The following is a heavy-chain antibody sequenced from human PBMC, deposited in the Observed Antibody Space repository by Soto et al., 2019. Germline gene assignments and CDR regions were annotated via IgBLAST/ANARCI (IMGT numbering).Heavy chain of an antibody. CDR3: ARDPIGGGAPYYFDY. Sequence: SSVKVSCKASGVTFSSYAISWVRQAPGQGLEWMGGIIPIFGTANYAQKFQGRVTITADESTSTAYMELSSLRSEDTAVYYCARDPIGGGAPYYFDYWGQGSLVTVSS. J-gene: IGHJ4*02. CDR2: IIPIFGTA. V-gene: IGHV1-69*13. CDR1: GVTFSSYA. D-gene: IGHD3-16*01.